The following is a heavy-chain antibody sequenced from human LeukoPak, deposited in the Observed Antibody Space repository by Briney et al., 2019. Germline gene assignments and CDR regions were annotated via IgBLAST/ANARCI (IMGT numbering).Heavy chain of an antibody. Sequence: GASVKVSCKASGYTFTSYGISWVRQAPGQGLEWMGWISAYNGNTNYAQKLQGRVTMTTDTSTSTACMELRSLRSDDTAVYYCARDEPQYYDILTGYHDAFDIWGQGTMVTVSS. D-gene: IGHD3-9*01. CDR3: ARDEPQYYDILTGYHDAFDI. V-gene: IGHV1-18*04. CDR2: ISAYNGNT. CDR1: GYTFTSYG. J-gene: IGHJ3*02.